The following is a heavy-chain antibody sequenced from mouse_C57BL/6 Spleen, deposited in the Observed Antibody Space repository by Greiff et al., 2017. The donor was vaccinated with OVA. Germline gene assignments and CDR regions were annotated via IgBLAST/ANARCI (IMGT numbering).Heavy chain of an antibody. CDR1: GYSITSGYY. CDR3: AREANWDTYYCDY. J-gene: IGHJ2*01. Sequence: EVQLQESGPGLVKPSQSLSLTCSVTGYSITSGYYWNWIRQFPGNKLEWMGYISYDGSNNYNPSLKNRISITRDTSKNQFFLKLNSVTTEDTATYYCAREANWDTYYCDYWGQGTTLTVSS. CDR2: ISYDGSN. D-gene: IGHD4-1*01. V-gene: IGHV3-6*01.